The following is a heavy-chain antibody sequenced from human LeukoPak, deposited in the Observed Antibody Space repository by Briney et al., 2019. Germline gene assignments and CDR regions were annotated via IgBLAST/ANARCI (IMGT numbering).Heavy chain of an antibody. Sequence: QPGGSLRLSCAASGFTFSSYGMHWVRQAPGKGLEWVAVISYDGSNKYYADSVKGRFTISRDNSKNTLYLQMNSLRAEDTAVYYCAKGPRGSSTVNYWGQGTLVTVSS. CDR3: AKGPRGSSTVNY. J-gene: IGHJ4*02. CDR2: ISYDGSNK. V-gene: IGHV3-30*18. D-gene: IGHD6-13*01. CDR1: GFTFSSYG.